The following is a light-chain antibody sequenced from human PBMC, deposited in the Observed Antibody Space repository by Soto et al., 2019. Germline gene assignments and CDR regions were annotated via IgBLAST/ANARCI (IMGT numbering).Light chain of an antibody. V-gene: IGKV3-20*01. J-gene: IGKJ1*01. Sequence: EIVLTQSPGTLSLSPGERATLSCRASQSVISNFLAWYQQKPGQAPRLLMFDASSRATGIPDRFSGSGSGTDFTLTISRLEPEDFAVYYCQQYGSSPKTFGQGTKVDIK. CDR2: DAS. CDR1: QSVISNF. CDR3: QQYGSSPKT.